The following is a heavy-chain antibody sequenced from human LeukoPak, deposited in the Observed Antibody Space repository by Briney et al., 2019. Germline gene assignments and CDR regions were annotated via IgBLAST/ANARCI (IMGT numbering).Heavy chain of an antibody. J-gene: IGHJ4*02. Sequence: SETLSLTCDVSGGSISSGGHYWSWIRQHPGKGLEWIGYIYYSGSTNYNPSLKSRVTISVDTSKNQFSLKLSSVTAADTAVYYCARDIAGIIDYWGQGTLVTVSS. CDR1: GGSISSGGHY. CDR2: IYYSGST. V-gene: IGHV4-61*08. D-gene: IGHD1-20*01. CDR3: ARDIAGIIDY.